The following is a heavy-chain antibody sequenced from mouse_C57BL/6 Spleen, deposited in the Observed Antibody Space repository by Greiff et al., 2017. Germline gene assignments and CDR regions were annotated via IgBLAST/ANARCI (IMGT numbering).Heavy chain of an antibody. Sequence: QVQLQQSGAELVKPGASVKLSCKASGYTFTEYTIHWVKQRSGQGLEWIGWFYPGSGSIKYNEKFKDKATLTADKSSSTVYMVLSRLTSEDSAVYFCVRHEERGFYGNSHYAMDYWGQGTSVTVSS. V-gene: IGHV1-62-2*01. J-gene: IGHJ4*01. CDR2: FYPGSGSI. CDR3: VRHEERGFYGNSHYAMDY. D-gene: IGHD2-1*01. CDR1: GYTFTEYT.